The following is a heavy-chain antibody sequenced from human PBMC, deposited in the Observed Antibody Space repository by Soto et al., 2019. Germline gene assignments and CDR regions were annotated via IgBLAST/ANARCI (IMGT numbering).Heavy chain of an antibody. D-gene: IGHD3-22*01. CDR2: IYYSGST. CDR3: ARVRLSGTYYYDSSGHFDY. Sequence: QVQLQESGPGLVKPSQTLSLTCTVSGGSISSGDYYWSWIRQPPGKGLEWIGYIYYSGSTYYNPSLESRVTISVDTSKNQFSLKLSSVTAADTAVYYCARVRLSGTYYYDSSGHFDYWGQGTLVTVSS. CDR1: GGSISSGDYY. J-gene: IGHJ4*02. V-gene: IGHV4-30-4*01.